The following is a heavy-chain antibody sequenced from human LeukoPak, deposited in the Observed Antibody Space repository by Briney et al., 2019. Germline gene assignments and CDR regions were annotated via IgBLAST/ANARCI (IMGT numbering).Heavy chain of an antibody. CDR1: GFTFSSYA. D-gene: IGHD3-16*02. V-gene: IGHV3-15*01. J-gene: IGHJ4*02. CDR3: TTDRYYDYVWGSYRPLR. CDR2: IKSKTDGGTT. Sequence: GGSLRLSCGASGFTFSSYAMSWVRQAPGKGLEWVGRIKSKTDGGTTDYAAPVKGRFTISRDDSKNTLYLQMNSLKTEDTAVYYCTTDRYYDYVWGSYRPLRWGQGTLVTVSS.